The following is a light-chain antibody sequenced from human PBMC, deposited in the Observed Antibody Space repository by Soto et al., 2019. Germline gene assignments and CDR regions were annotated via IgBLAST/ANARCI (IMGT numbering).Light chain of an antibody. CDR2: EVG. CDR3: SSYTARGTRV. J-gene: IGLJ1*01. CDR1: SIDVGAYNY. V-gene: IGLV2-14*01. Sequence: QSALTQFASVSGSPGQSITISCTGTSIDVGAYNYVSWYQQHPDKAPKLLIYEVGNRPSGVSFRFSGSKYGNTASLTISGLQAEDEADYYCSSYTARGTRVFGTGTKLTVL.